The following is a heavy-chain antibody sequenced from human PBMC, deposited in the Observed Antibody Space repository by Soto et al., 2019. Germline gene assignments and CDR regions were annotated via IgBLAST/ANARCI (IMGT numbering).Heavy chain of an antibody. V-gene: IGHV3-23*01. CDR1: GFTFSTYS. J-gene: IGHJ4*02. Sequence: GGSLRLSCAASGFTFSTYSMNWVRQAPGKGLEWVSVISGIGDVTFYADSVKGRFTISRDNSKNTLFLQMNSLRVEDTAVYYCAKSGPVASPTRSFDYWGQGTLVTVSS. D-gene: IGHD5-12*01. CDR3: AKSGPVASPTRSFDY. CDR2: ISGIGDVT.